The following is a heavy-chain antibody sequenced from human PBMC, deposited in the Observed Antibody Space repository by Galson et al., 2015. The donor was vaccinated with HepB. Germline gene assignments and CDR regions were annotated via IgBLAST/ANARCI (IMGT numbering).Heavy chain of an antibody. CDR3: ARDLRRSGSGLYYYYMDV. V-gene: IGHV1-69*10. CDR2: IIPILGIA. CDR1: GGTFSSYA. J-gene: IGHJ6*03. Sequence: SVKVSCKASGGTFSSYAISWVRQAPGQGLEWMGGIIPILGIANYAQKFQGRVTITADKSTSTAYMELSSLRSEDTAVYYCARDLRRSGSGLYYYYMDVWGQGTTVTVSS.